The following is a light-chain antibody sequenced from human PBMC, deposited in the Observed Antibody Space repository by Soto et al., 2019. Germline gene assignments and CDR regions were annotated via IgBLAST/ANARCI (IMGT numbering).Light chain of an antibody. CDR1: SSNIGSNY. J-gene: IGLJ2*01. CDR3: AAWDDSLSGAHVV. CDR2: SNN. V-gene: IGLV1-47*02. Sequence: QSVLTQPPSASGTPGQRVTISCSGSSSNIGSNYVYWYQQLPGTAPKLLIYSNNQRPSGVPDRFSCSKSGTSASLAISGLRSEDEADYYCAAWDDSLSGAHVVFGGGTKVTVL.